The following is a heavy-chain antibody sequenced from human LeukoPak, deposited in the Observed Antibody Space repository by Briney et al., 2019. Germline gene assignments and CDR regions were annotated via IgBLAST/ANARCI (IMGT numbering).Heavy chain of an antibody. CDR3: AREMTDYYDSSGYYFDY. D-gene: IGHD3-22*01. CDR1: GGTFSSYA. J-gene: IGHJ4*02. V-gene: IGHV1-69*01. CDR2: IIPIFGTA. Sequence: ASVKVSCTASGGTFSSYAISWVRQAPGQGLEWMGGIIPIFGTANYAQKFQGRVTITADESTSTAYMELSSLRSEDTAVYYCAREMTDYYDSSGYYFDYWGQGTLVTVSS.